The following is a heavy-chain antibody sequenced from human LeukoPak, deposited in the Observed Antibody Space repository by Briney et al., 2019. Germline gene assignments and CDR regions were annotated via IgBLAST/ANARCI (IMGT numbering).Heavy chain of an antibody. V-gene: IGHV4-4*07. J-gene: IGHJ4*02. CDR2: IYTSGST. CDR3: ATETYYYDSRGPAGYY. CDR1: GGSISSYY. Sequence: SETLSLTCTVPGGSISSYYWSWIRQPAGKGLEWIGRIYTSGSTNYNPSLKSRATMSVDTSKNQFSLKLSSVTAADTAVYYCATETYYYDSRGPAGYYWGQGTLVTVSS. D-gene: IGHD3-22*01.